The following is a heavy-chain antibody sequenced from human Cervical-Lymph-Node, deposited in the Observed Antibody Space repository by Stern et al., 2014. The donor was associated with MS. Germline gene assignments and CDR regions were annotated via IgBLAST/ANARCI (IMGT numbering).Heavy chain of an antibody. CDR1: GYTFTSYG. V-gene: IGHV1-18*04. D-gene: IGHD4-11*01. Sequence: QMQLVQSGAEVKKPGASVKVSCKASGYTFTSYGISWVRQAPGPGLEWMGWISAYNGNTNYAQKLQGRVTMTTDTSTSTAYMELRSLRSDDTAVYYCARDQRVTTVTTRGYYYYGMDVWGQGTTVTVSS. CDR3: ARDQRVTTVTTRGYYYYGMDV. J-gene: IGHJ6*02. CDR2: ISAYNGNT.